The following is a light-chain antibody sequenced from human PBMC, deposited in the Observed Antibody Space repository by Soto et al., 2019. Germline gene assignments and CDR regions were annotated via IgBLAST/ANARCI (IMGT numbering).Light chain of an antibody. V-gene: IGKV3-20*01. CDR3: QQYDISPRT. CDR2: GSS. J-gene: IGKJ1*01. Sequence: EIVLTQSPGTLSLSPGERATLSCRASQSLNSFYLAWYQQKPGQAPRLLIYGSSNRATGIPDRFSGSGSGTEFTLTISRLDPGDFAVYYCQQYDISPRTFGQGTKVEVK. CDR1: QSLNSFY.